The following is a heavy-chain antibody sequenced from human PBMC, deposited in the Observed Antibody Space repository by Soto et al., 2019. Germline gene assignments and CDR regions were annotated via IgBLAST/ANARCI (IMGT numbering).Heavy chain of an antibody. J-gene: IGHJ4*02. Sequence: GASVKVSCTASGFTFTSSAVQWVRQARGQRLEWIGWIVVGSGNTNYAQKFQERVTMTRNTSISTAYMELSSLRSEDTAVYYCARGVRVAATPRLLYYFDYWGQGTLVTVSS. D-gene: IGHD6-19*01. CDR2: IVVGSGNT. CDR1: GFTFTSSA. CDR3: ARGVRVAATPRLLYYFDY. V-gene: IGHV1-58*01.